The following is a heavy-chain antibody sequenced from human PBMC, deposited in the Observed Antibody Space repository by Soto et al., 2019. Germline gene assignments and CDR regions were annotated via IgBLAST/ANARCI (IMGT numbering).Heavy chain of an antibody. V-gene: IGHV4-31*03. D-gene: IGHD3-9*01. CDR1: GGSISTAYYY. Sequence: QVQLQESGPGLVKPSQTLSLTCTVSGGSISTAYYYWSWIRQHPGKGLEWIGYNYYIGDTNYNPSLKSRVSMSVDTSKNQFSLRLNSVTAADTAVYYCASLTKDLDSWGPGTLVTVSS. J-gene: IGHJ4*02. CDR3: ASLTKDLDS. CDR2: NYYIGDT.